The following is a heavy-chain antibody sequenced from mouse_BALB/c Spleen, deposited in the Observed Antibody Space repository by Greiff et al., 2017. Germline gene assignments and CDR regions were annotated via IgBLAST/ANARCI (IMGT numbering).Heavy chain of an antibody. Sequence: EVQLQESGGGLVKPGGSLKLSCAASGFTFSSYAMSWVRQTPEKRLEWVASISSGGSTYYPDSVKGRFTISRDNARNILYLQMSSLRSEDTAMYYCARGEDYDPYYAMDYWGQGTSVTVSS. CDR3: ARGEDYDPYYAMDY. V-gene: IGHV5-6-5*01. CDR1: GFTFSSYA. CDR2: ISSGGST. J-gene: IGHJ4*01. D-gene: IGHD2-4*01.